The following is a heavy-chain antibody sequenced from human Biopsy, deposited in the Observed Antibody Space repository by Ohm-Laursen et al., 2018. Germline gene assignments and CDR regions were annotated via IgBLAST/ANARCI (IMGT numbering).Heavy chain of an antibody. D-gene: IGHD3-10*01. CDR2: INPGGNST. J-gene: IGHJ5*02. CDR1: GYTFTSYE. Sequence: SVKVSCKTSGYTFTSYEINWVRQAPGQGLEWMGIINPGGNSTAYTQNFQGRVTMTWDTSTTTVYMELSSLRSEDTAVYFCARADPPLFYYGSGSSNWFDPWGQGTLVTVSS. CDR3: ARADPPLFYYGSGSSNWFDP. V-gene: IGHV1-46*01.